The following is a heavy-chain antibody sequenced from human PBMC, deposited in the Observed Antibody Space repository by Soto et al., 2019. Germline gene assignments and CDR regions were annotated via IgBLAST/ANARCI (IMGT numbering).Heavy chain of an antibody. CDR3: AKDMNSGPEE. V-gene: IGHV3-74*01. CDR1: GFTFSSYG. D-gene: IGHD1-7*01. Sequence: GGSLILSWAASGFTFSSYGMYWVRQAPGKGLVWVSRIKTDGSITSYADSVKGRFTVSRDNARDMLYLQMNSLRAEDTAVYYCAKDMNSGPEEWGQGNLVTVSS. CDR2: IKTDGSIT. J-gene: IGHJ4*02.